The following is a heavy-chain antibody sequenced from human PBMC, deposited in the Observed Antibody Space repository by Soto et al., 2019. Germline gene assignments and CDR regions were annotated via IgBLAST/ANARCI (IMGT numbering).Heavy chain of an antibody. Sequence: EVQLLESGGGLVQPGGSLRLSCAASGFTFSNYAMSWVRQAPGKGLEWVSGISVSGGSTHYADSVKGRFTISRDNSKNALYLQMNSLRAEDTAVYYCAKNGRYSYGSRDYFDYWGQGPLVTVSS. V-gene: IGHV3-23*01. J-gene: IGHJ4*02. CDR2: ISVSGGST. CDR3: AKNGRYSYGSRDYFDY. CDR1: GFTFSNYA. D-gene: IGHD5-18*01.